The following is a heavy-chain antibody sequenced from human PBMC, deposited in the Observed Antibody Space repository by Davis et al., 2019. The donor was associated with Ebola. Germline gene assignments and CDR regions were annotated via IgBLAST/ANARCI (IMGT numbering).Heavy chain of an antibody. CDR3: AAGWRLDF. J-gene: IGHJ4*02. CDR1: GTGFTNYW. Sequence: PGGSLRLSCKFSGTGFTNYWIGWVRQNPGQGLEWLGNIFPDDSDTRYSPSFQGQVTISADKSITTAYVQWNSLKVSDTAMYYCAAGWRLDFWGQGTLVTVSS. V-gene: IGHV5-51*01. CDR2: IFPDDSDT. D-gene: IGHD2-21*02.